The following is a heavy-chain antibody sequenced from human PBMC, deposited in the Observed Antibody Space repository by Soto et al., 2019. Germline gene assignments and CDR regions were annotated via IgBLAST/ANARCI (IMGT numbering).Heavy chain of an antibody. CDR3: AKAGNFSSYRQRWFDP. J-gene: IGHJ5*02. CDR1: GFTFSSYA. D-gene: IGHD4-4*01. Sequence: GGSLRLSCAASGFTFSSYAMSWVRQAPGKGLEWVSAISGSGGSTYYADSVKGRFTISRDNSKNTLYLQMNSLRAEDTAVYYCAKAGNFSSYRQRWFDPWGQGTLVTVSS. CDR2: ISGSGGST. V-gene: IGHV3-23*01.